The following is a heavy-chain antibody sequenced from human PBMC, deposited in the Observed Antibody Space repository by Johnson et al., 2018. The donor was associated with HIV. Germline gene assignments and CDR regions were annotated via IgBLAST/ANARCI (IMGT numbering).Heavy chain of an antibody. CDR2: ISYDGSNK. J-gene: IGHJ3*02. D-gene: IGHD3-22*01. Sequence: QVQLVESGGGVVQPGRSLRLSCAASGFTFSSSAMHWVRQAPGKGLEWLAVISYDGSNKYYADSVKGRFTISRDNSKNTLYLQMNSLRTEDTAVYYCARDSRSSEYPEAFDSWGQGSMVTVSS. V-gene: IGHV3-30*04. CDR1: GFTFSSSA. CDR3: ARDSRSSEYPEAFDS.